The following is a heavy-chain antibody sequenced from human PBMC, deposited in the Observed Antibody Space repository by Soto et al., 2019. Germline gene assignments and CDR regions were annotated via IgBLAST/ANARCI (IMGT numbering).Heavy chain of an antibody. CDR1: GFTFSSYA. CDR3: ARDGDYGGSDLNYGMDV. D-gene: IGHD2-15*01. Sequence: QVQLVESGGGVVQPGRSLRLSCAASGFTFSSYAMHWVRQAPGKGLEWVAVISYDGSNKYYADSVKGRFTISRDNSKNTLYLQMNSLRAEDTAVYYWARDGDYGGSDLNYGMDVWGQGTTVTVSS. J-gene: IGHJ6*02. CDR2: ISYDGSNK. V-gene: IGHV3-30-3*01.